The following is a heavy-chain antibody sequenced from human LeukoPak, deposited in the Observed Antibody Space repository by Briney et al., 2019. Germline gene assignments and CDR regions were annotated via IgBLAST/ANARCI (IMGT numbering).Heavy chain of an antibody. CDR2: ISWNSGTI. V-gene: IGHV3-9*01. CDR3: AKGNNYGQSNPHDY. D-gene: IGHD4-17*01. J-gene: IGHJ4*02. Sequence: GGSLRLSCAASGFTFDDYAMHWVRQAPGKGLEWVSGISWNSGTIGYADSVKGRFTISRDNAKNSQYLQMNSLRAEDTALYYCAKGNNYGQSNPHDYWGQGTLVTVSS. CDR1: GFTFDDYA.